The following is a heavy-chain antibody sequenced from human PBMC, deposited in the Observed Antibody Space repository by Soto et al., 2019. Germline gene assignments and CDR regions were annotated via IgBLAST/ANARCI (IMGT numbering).Heavy chain of an antibody. CDR2: IGTAGDP. CDR1: VFTFSSYD. D-gene: IGHD3-3*01. CDR3: ARGKKSITIFGVVSDLNGGMDV. J-gene: IGHJ6*02. V-gene: IGHV3-13*05. Sequence: PGGALRLSCAASVFTFSSYDMHWVRQATGKGLAWVSAIGTAGDPYYPGSVKGRFTISRENAKNSLYLQMNSLRAGDTAVYYCARGKKSITIFGVVSDLNGGMDVWGQGTTVTVSS.